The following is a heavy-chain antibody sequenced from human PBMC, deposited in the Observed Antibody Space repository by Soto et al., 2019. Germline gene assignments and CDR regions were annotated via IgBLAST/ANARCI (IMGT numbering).Heavy chain of an antibody. Sequence: ASVKVSCKASGYTFTSYAMHWVRQAPGQRLEWMGWINAGNGNTKYSQKFRGRVTITRDTSASTAYMELSSLRSEDTAVYYCARFARSIAAAGNNGRDWYFDLWGRGTLVTVSS. CDR1: GYTFTSYA. V-gene: IGHV1-3*01. CDR3: ARFARSIAAAGNNGRDWYFDL. J-gene: IGHJ2*01. CDR2: INAGNGNT. D-gene: IGHD6-13*01.